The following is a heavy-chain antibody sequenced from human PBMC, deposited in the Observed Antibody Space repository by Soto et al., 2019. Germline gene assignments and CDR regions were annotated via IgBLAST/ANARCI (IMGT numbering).Heavy chain of an antibody. J-gene: IGHJ6*02. D-gene: IGHD1-26*01. V-gene: IGHV1-18*04. CDR3: ARDGDGSYLFYHYGMDV. Sequence: ASVKVSCKASGYSFASYGISWVRQAPGQGLEWMGWISAYKGDTNYAQKLQGRVTMTTDTSTSTAYMELRSLRSDDTAVYYCARDGDGSYLFYHYGMDVWGQGTTVTVSS. CDR1: GYSFASYG. CDR2: ISAYKGDT.